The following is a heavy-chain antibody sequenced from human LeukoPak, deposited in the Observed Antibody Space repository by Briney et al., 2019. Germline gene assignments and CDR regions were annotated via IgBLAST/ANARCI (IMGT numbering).Heavy chain of an antibody. Sequence: GGSLRLSCAASGFSFTTYGFHWVRQAPGKGLEWVAVIWYDGSKQYYADSVKGRFTFSRDDSQNMLYLQMNSLRAEDTAVYYCARQPTGFPNWFDLWGQGAPVTVSS. CDR3: ARQPTGFPNWFDL. J-gene: IGHJ5*02. V-gene: IGHV3-33*01. CDR1: GFSFTTYG. D-gene: IGHD1-14*01. CDR2: IWYDGSKQ.